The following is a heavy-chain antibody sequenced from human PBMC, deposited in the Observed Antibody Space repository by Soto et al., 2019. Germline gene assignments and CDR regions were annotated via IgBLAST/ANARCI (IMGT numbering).Heavy chain of an antibody. CDR3: ARVVGGLGRWFEP. CDR2: ISAYNGNT. J-gene: IGHJ5*02. V-gene: IGHV1-18*01. D-gene: IGHD1-26*01. Sequence: QVQLVQSGGEVKKPGASVKVSCKASGYTFTSYGISWVRQAPGQGLEWMGRISAYNGNTNYAQKLQVRFTTTTATSTSRADMELRSLGSYDTAVYYCARVVGGLGRWFEPWGQGTLVTVSS. CDR1: GYTFTSYG.